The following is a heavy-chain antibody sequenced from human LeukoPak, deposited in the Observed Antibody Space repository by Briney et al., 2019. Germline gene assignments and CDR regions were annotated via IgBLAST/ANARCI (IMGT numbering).Heavy chain of an antibody. CDR1: GFTFSNYA. V-gene: IGHV3-30*03. CDR2: ISYDGSSE. D-gene: IGHD3-22*01. Sequence: PGGSLRLSCAASGFTFSNYAMHWVRQAPGKGLEGVAVISYDGSSEYYADSVKGRFTISRDNSKMMYLQMNSLRTDDTAVYYCAREGYYYDSSGYSYYFDSWGQGTLVTVSS. CDR3: AREGYYYDSSGYSYYFDS. J-gene: IGHJ4*02.